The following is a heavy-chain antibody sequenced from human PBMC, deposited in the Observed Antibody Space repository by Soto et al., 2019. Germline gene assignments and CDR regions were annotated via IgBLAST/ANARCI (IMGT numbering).Heavy chain of an antibody. V-gene: IGHV4-59*01. CDR3: ARAESGSYLNWFDP. Sequence: SETLSLTCTVSGGSISRYYWNWIRQPPGKGLEWIGYIYYSGTTNYNPSLKSRVTISVDPSKNQFSLKLSSVTAADTAVYYCARAESGSYLNWFDPWGQGTLVTVSS. CDR1: GGSISRYY. D-gene: IGHD1-26*01. J-gene: IGHJ5*02. CDR2: IYYSGTT.